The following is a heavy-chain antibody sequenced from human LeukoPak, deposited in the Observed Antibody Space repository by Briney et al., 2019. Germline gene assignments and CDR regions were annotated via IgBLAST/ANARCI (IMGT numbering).Heavy chain of an antibody. CDR3: VKEFGGHTYGAYFDF. CDR2: VSSTGSAQ. J-gene: IGHJ4*02. Sequence: PGRSLRLSCAASGFTFSNYGMQWVRQAPGKGLEWVAVVSSTGSAQYYDDSVRGRFTISRDNAEDMLYLQMKSLRPEDTAVYYCVKEFGGHTYGAYFDFWGLGTLVTVSS. D-gene: IGHD5-18*01. CDR1: GFTFSNYG. V-gene: IGHV3-30*18.